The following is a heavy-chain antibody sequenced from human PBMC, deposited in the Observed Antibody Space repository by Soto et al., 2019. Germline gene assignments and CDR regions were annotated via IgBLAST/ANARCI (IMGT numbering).Heavy chain of an antibody. Sequence: GGSLRLSCAASGFPFSNYAIHWVRQAPGKGLEWVAVISYDGTNKYYADSVKGRITVSRDNSENTLFLQMNSLRAEDTAVYYCARETVIIVTPPRTSPYGMDVWGQGTTVTVSS. CDR3: ARETVIIVTPPRTSPYGMDV. V-gene: IGHV3-30-3*01. CDR1: GFPFSNYA. J-gene: IGHJ6*02. D-gene: IGHD3-22*01. CDR2: ISYDGTNK.